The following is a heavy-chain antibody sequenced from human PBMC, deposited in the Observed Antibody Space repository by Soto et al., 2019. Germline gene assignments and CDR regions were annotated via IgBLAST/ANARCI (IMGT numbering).Heavy chain of an antibody. V-gene: IGHV3-23*01. CDR3: AKAEYYDYVWGSRQRYYYYGMDV. CDR1: GFTVSSYA. Sequence: GGSPRLSCAASGFTVSSYAMSWGRQAPGKGLEWVSAVSGSVGSTYYADAVRGPFIISRDNSKNTLYLQMNSLRAEDTAVYYCAKAEYYDYVWGSRQRYYYYGMDVWGQGTTVTVSS. CDR2: VSGSVGST. J-gene: IGHJ6*02. D-gene: IGHD3-16*01.